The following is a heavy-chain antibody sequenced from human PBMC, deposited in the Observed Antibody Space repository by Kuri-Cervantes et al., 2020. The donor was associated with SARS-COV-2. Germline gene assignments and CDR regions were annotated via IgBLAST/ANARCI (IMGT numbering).Heavy chain of an antibody. Sequence: GGSLRLSCAASRSTFSSYSMNWVRQAPGKGLEWVSSISSSSSYIYYADSVKGRFTISRDNAKNSLYLQMNSLRAEDTAVYYCARRIRIAARPHYMDVWGKGTTVTVSS. D-gene: IGHD6-6*01. CDR1: RSTFSSYS. J-gene: IGHJ6*03. CDR2: ISSSSSYI. CDR3: ARRIRIAARPHYMDV. V-gene: IGHV3-21*01.